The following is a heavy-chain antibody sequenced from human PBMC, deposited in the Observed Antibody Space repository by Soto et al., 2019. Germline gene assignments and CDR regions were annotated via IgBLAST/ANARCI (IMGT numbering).Heavy chain of an antibody. V-gene: IGHV3-48*01. J-gene: IGHJ6*03. CDR2: ISSSSSTI. Sequence: PGGSLRLSCAASGFTFSSYSMNWVRQAPGKGLEWVSYISSSSSTIYYADSVKGRFTISRDNAKNSLYLQMNSLRAEDTAVYYCAGDPVYDFWSGYFQYYYYYYMDVWGKGTTVTVSS. CDR3: AGDPVYDFWSGYFQYYYYYYMDV. D-gene: IGHD3-3*01. CDR1: GFTFSSYS.